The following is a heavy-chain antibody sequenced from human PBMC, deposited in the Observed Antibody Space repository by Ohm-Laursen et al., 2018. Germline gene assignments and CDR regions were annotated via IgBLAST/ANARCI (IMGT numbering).Heavy chain of an antibody. CDR3: ARGTTVTKRYFDL. D-gene: IGHD4-17*01. Sequence: SLRLSCSASGFTFSSYGMHWVRQAPGKGLEWVAVIWYDGSNKYYADSVKGRFTISRDNSKNTLYLQMNSLRAEDTAVYYCARGTTVTKRYFDLWGRGTLVTVSS. J-gene: IGHJ2*01. CDR2: IWYDGSNK. V-gene: IGHV3-33*01. CDR1: GFTFSSYG.